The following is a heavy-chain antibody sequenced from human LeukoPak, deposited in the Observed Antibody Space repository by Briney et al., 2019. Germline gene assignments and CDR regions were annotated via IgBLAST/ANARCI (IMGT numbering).Heavy chain of an antibody. CDR1: GYTFTSYY. CDR2: INPSGGST. V-gene: IGHV1-46*01. CDR3: ARGYPDIVVVPAAIYWFDP. D-gene: IGHD2-2*02. Sequence: ASVKVSCKASGYTFTSYYMHWVRQAPGQGLEWMGIINPSGGSTSYAQKFQGRVTMTRDTSTSTVYMELSSLRSEDTAVYYCARGYPDIVVVPAAIYWFDPWGQGTLVTVSS. J-gene: IGHJ5*02.